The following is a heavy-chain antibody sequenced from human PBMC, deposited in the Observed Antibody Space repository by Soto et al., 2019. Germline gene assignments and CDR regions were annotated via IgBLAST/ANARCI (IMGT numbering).Heavy chain of an antibody. J-gene: IGHJ3*02. CDR3: AKGYSSGWYGTSNGLDI. D-gene: IGHD6-19*01. CDR1: GFTFSTYA. V-gene: IGHV3-23*01. CDR2: ISGSGGST. Sequence: GGSLRLSCAASGFTFSTYAMSWVRQAPGKGLEWVSAISGSGGSTYYADSVKGRFTISRDNSKNTLYLQMNSLRAEDTAVYYCAKGYSSGWYGTSNGLDIWGQGTMVTVSS.